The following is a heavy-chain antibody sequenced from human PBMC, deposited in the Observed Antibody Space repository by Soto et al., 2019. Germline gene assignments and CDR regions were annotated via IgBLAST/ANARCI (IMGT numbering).Heavy chain of an antibody. CDR2: IRGDGGYT. V-gene: IGHV3-74*01. D-gene: IGHD4-17*01. J-gene: IGHJ4*02. Sequence: LRLSCAASGFTFSSYWMHWVRQAPGKGLVHVSRIRGDGGYTDHAESVKGRFTISRDNAKNTLYLQMNSLRVEDTAVYYCGRDHYGFNSIDYWGQGTLVTVSS. CDR3: GRDHYGFNSIDY. CDR1: GFTFSSYW.